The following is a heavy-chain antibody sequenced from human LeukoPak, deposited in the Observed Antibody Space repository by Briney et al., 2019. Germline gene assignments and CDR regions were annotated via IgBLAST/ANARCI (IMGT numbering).Heavy chain of an antibody. V-gene: IGHV1-2*02. CDR1: GYTFTGYY. CDR3: ARAKMAPGHNYMDV. D-gene: IGHD5-24*01. Sequence: ASVKVSCKASGYTFTGYYMHWVRQAPGQGLEWMGWINPNSGGTNYAQKFQGRVTMTRDTSISTAYMELSSLRSEDTAVYYCARAKMAPGHNYMDVWGKGTTVTVSS. CDR2: INPNSGGT. J-gene: IGHJ6*03.